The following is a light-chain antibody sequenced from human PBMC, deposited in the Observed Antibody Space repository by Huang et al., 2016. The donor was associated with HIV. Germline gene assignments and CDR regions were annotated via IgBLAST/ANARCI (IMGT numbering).Light chain of an antibody. Sequence: EILLTQSPGTLSLSPGERATLTCRASQRVGRSSLAWYQQQPGRAPTLLIYDASRRASDIPDRFSGSGSGTDFTLTITRLEPQDFAVYYCQQYGSSPTTFGQGTKVEI. CDR2: DAS. V-gene: IGKV3-20*01. CDR1: QRVGRSS. CDR3: QQYGSSPTT. J-gene: IGKJ1*01.